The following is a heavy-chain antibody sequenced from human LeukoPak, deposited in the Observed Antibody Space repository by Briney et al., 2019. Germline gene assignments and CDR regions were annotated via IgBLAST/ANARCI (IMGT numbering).Heavy chain of an antibody. CDR1: GFTFRNCA. CDR3: AKDRGYSYGYFDY. CDR2: ISYDGSNK. V-gene: IGHV3-30*04. D-gene: IGHD5-18*01. J-gene: IGHJ4*02. Sequence: GGSLRLSCAASGFTFRNCAMHWVRQAPGNGLEWVALISYDGSNKYYTDSVKGRFTISRDNSKNTLYLQMDSLRAEDTAVYYCAKDRGYSYGYFDYWGQGTLVTVSS.